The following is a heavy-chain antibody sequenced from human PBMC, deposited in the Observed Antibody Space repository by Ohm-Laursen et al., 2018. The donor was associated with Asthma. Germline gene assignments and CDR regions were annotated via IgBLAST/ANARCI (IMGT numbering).Heavy chain of an antibody. J-gene: IGHJ4*02. V-gene: IGHV3-30-3*01. D-gene: IGHD3-10*01. Sequence: SLRLSCTASGFTFSSYAMHWVRQAPGKGLEWVAVISYDGSNKYYADSVKGRFTISRDNSKSTLYLQMNSLRAEDTAVYYCAVSIYAYGEGAYWGQGTLVTVSS. CDR2: ISYDGSNK. CDR1: GFTFSSYA. CDR3: AVSIYAYGEGAY.